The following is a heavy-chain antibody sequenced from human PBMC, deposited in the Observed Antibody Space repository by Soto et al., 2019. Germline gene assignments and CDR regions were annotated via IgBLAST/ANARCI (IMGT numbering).Heavy chain of an antibody. D-gene: IGHD4-17*01. CDR1: GGTFSSYT. CDR3: ARDYGDKTYFYYGMHV. CDR2: IIPILGTV. Sequence: QGQLVQSGAEVKKPGSSVKVSCKASGGTFSSYTISWVRQAPGKGLEWMGRIIPILGTVKYAQNFQGRVTIIADKSTSTVYMEMSSLRSEDTAVYYCARDYGDKTYFYYGMHVWGQGTTVTV. J-gene: IGHJ6*02. V-gene: IGHV1-69*08.